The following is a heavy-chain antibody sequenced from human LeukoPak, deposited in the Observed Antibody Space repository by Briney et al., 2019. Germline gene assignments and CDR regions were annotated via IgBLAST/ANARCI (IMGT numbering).Heavy chain of an antibody. CDR1: GFTFSSYN. D-gene: IGHD2-2*01. V-gene: IGHV3-48*03. CDR3: ARDFSNYFDY. J-gene: IGHJ4*02. Sequence: GGTLRLSCAASGFTFSSYNLNWGRQAPAKGQEWVSYISSSGSTIYYADSVKGRFTISRDNAKNSLYLQMNSLRAEDTAVYYCARDFSNYFDYWGQGTLVTVSS. CDR2: ISSSGSTI.